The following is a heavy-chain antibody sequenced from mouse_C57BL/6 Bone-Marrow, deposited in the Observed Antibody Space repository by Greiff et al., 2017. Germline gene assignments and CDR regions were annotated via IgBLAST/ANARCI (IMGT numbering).Heavy chain of an antibody. J-gene: IGHJ3*01. Sequence: VQLQQSGPELVKPGASVKISCKASGYSFTGYYMNWVKQSPEKSLEWIGEINPSTGGTTYNQKFKAKATLTVDKSSSTAYMQLKSLTSEDSAVYDGARRSNYVQFAYWGQGTPVTVSS. D-gene: IGHD2-5*01. CDR2: INPSTGGT. CDR3: ARRSNYVQFAY. V-gene: IGHV1-42*01. CDR1: GYSFTGYY.